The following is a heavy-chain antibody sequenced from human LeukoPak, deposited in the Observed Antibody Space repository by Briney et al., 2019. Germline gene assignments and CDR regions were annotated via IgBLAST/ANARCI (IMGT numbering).Heavy chain of an antibody. J-gene: IGHJ3*02. CDR1: GFTVSSNY. D-gene: IGHD5-24*01. V-gene: IGHV3-53*01. CDR3: ARQGLQYEAFDI. CDR2: LYSGGNT. Sequence: GSLRLSCAASGFTVSSNYMSWVRQAPGKGLGWVSVLYSGGNTYYADSVKGRFTISRDNSKNTLYFQMNSLRAEDTAVYYCARQGLQYEAFDIWGQGTMVTVSS.